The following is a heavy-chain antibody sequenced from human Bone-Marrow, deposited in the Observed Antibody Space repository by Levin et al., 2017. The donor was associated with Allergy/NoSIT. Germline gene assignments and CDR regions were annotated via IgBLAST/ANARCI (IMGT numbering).Heavy chain of an antibody. J-gene: IGHJ5*02. CDR3: AGGITVYGVVTAFDP. CDR1: DGAINIGGYY. V-gene: IGHV4-31*02. Sequence: SQTLSLTCNVSDGAINIGGYYWSWIRQQPGGGLGWMGYTKKRRDPNSNPYFGSRTTISAERFRNQFSLTMSSVTAADTAVYYCAGGITVYGVVTAFDPWGQGTLVTVSS. CDR2: TKKRRDP. D-gene: IGHD3-3*01.